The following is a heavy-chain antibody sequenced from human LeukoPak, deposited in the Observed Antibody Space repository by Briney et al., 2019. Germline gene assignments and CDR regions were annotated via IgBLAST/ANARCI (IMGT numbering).Heavy chain of an antibody. CDR2: ISYDGSNK. CDR3: ARMSSNAFDI. V-gene: IGHV3-30-3*01. CDR1: GFTFSSYA. D-gene: IGHD2-15*01. Sequence: GRSVRLSCAASGFTFSSYAMHWVRQAPGKGLEWVAVISYDGSNKYYADSVKGRFTISRDNSKNTLYLQMNSLRAEDTAVYYCARMSSNAFDIWGQGTMVTVSS. J-gene: IGHJ3*02.